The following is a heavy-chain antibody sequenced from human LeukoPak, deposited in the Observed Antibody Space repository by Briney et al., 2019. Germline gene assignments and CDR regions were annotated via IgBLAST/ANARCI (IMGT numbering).Heavy chain of an antibody. CDR2: ISASGIST. Sequence: GGSLRLSCAASGFTFNSYAMSWVRQAPGKGLEWVSSISASGISTYYSDSVKGRFTISRDNSKNTLYLQMNSLRAEDTAVYYCASAIGSIWYEFDYWGQGTLVTVPS. D-gene: IGHD6-13*01. CDR1: GFTFNSYA. V-gene: IGHV3-23*01. CDR3: ASAIGSIWYEFDY. J-gene: IGHJ4*02.